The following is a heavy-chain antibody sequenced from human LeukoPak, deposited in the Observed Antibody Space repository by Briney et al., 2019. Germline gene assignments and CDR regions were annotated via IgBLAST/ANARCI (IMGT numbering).Heavy chain of an antibody. V-gene: IGHV4-59*01. J-gene: IGHJ3*02. Sequence: TSETLSLTCTVSGGSISSYYWSWIRQRPGKGLEWIGYIYHSGRTNYNPSLKSRVTISIDTSKNQCSLKLTSVTAADTAVYYCARALVGATRAFDIWGQGTMVTVSS. CDR2: IYHSGRT. CDR1: GGSISSYY. CDR3: ARALVGATRAFDI. D-gene: IGHD1-26*01.